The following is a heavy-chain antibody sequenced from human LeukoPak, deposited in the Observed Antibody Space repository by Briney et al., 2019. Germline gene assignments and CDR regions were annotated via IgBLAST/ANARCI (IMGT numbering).Heavy chain of an antibody. CDR2: ITSTSDTI. J-gene: IGHJ4*02. CDR1: GFTFSNAW. Sequence: GGSLRLSCAASGFTFSNAWMSWVRQAPGEGLEWLSYITSTSDTIYYADSVKGRFTSSRDNAKNSVYLQMNSLRAEDTAVYYCARSSGYPFFDYWGQGTLVTVSS. D-gene: IGHD3-22*01. V-gene: IGHV3-48*01. CDR3: ARSSGYPFFDY.